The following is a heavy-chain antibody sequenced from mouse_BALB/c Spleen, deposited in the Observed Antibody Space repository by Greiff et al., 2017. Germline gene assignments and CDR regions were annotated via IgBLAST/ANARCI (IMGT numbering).Heavy chain of an antibody. Sequence: EVKLMESGGGLVQPGGSRKLSCAASGFTFSSFGMHWVRQAPEKGLEWVAYISSGSSTIYYADTVKGRFTISRDNPKNTLFLQMTSLRSEDTAMYYCARGLGSFAYWGRGTLVTVSA. J-gene: IGHJ3*01. V-gene: IGHV5-17*02. CDR3: ARGLGSFAY. D-gene: IGHD3-1*01. CDR2: ISSGSSTI. CDR1: GFTFSSFG.